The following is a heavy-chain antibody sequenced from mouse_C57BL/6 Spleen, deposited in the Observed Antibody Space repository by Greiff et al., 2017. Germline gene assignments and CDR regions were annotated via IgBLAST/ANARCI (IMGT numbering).Heavy chain of an antibody. D-gene: IGHD6-1*01. CDR3: ARRGQQSWFAY. J-gene: IGHJ3*01. CDR2: INPSNGGT. V-gene: IGHV1-53*01. Sequence: QVQLQQPGTELVKPGASVKLSCKASGYTFTSYWMHWVKQRPGQGLEWIGNINPSNGGTNYNEKVKRKATLTVDKASSTAYMQLSSLTSEDSAVYYWARRGQQSWFAYWGQGTLVTVSA. CDR1: GYTFTSYW.